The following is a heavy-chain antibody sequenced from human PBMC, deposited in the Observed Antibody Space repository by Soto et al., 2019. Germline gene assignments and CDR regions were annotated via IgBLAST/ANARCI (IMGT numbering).Heavy chain of an antibody. D-gene: IGHD4-17*01. J-gene: IGHJ4*02. V-gene: IGHV4-59*01. CDR1: GGSISSYY. Sequence: PSETLSLTCTVSGGSISSYYWSWIRQPPGKGLEWIGYIYYSGSTNYNPSLKSRVTISVDTSKNQFSLKLSSVTAADTAVYYCARGYGDPSPRRLNYYFDYWGQGTLVTVSS. CDR2: IYYSGST. CDR3: ARGYGDPSPRRLNYYFDY.